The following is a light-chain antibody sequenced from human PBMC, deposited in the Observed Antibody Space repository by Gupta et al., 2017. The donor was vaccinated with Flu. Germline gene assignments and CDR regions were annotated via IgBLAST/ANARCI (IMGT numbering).Light chain of an antibody. V-gene: IGKV3-20*01. CDR3: QQYGSSPRT. J-gene: IGKJ2*01. CDR1: QSVSSSY. Sequence: GILSLSTGERASLSCMASQSVSSSYLAWYQQKPGQPPRLLISGASSRATGIPDRFSGSGSGTDFTLTISRLEPEDFAVYYCQQYGSSPRTFGQGTKLEIK. CDR2: GAS.